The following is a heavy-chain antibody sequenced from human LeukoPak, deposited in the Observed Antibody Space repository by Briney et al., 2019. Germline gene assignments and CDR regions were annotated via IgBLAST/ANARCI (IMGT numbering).Heavy chain of an antibody. Sequence: PSETLSLTCTVSGGSISSYYWSWIRQPPGKGLEWIGYIYYSGSTNYNPSLKSRVTISVDTSKNQFSLKLSSVTAADTAAYYCARDLGLSSWSRGWFDPWGQGTLVTVSS. CDR2: IYYSGST. J-gene: IGHJ5*02. V-gene: IGHV4-59*01. D-gene: IGHD6-13*01. CDR1: GGSISSYY. CDR3: ARDLGLSSWSRGWFDP.